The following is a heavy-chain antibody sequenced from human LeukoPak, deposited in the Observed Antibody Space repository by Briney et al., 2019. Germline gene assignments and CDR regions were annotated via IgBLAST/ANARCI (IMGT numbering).Heavy chain of an antibody. V-gene: IGHV4-34*08. J-gene: IGHJ5*02. D-gene: IGHD2/OR15-2a*01. CDR1: GFTFSSYS. Sequence: GSLRLSCAASGFTFSSYSMNWVRQTPGEGLEWIGEINHGGATNYNLSLKSRVSLSVDMSKMQFSLRLNSVTAADTAVYYCANSNDFRVDFDPWGQGTLVTVSS. CDR3: ANSNDFRVDFDP. CDR2: INHGGAT.